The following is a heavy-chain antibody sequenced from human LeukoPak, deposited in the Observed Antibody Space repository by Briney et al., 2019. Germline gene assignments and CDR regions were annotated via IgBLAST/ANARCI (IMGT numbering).Heavy chain of an antibody. V-gene: IGHV3-7*01. CDR3: ASGTGWLIES. CDR1: GLTFSKSW. J-gene: IGHJ4*02. CDR2: IKSDGSET. D-gene: IGHD6-19*01. Sequence: GGSVRLSCAASGLTFSKSWMKWVRQAPGEGLEWIAIIKSDGSETIYVDSVEGRFTISRDNAKNSLHLQMSSLKVEDTAVYYCASGTGWLIESWGQGTQVIVSS.